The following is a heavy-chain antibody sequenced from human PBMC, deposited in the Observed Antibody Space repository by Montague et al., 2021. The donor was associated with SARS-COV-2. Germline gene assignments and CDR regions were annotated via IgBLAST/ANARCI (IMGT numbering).Heavy chain of an antibody. CDR3: ARDIYWAFDA. CDR2: TNHPSTRYE. Sequence: CAISGDSVSSNIAAWNRTRQYSSKGYASLERTNHPSTRYETYAVSVLSRITTTADTSKNQFSLHLNSVTPEDTAVYYCARDIYWAFDAWGLGTTVTVSA. D-gene: IGHD2-8*02. CDR1: GDSVSSNIAA. V-gene: IGHV6-1*01. J-gene: IGHJ3*01.